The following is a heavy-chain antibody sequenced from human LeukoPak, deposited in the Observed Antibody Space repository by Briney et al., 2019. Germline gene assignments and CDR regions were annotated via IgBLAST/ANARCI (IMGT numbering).Heavy chain of an antibody. CDR3: ARGGTWQWLTHYYHYMDG. Sequence: SETLSLTCTVSGGSISTYYWSWIRQPPGKGLEWIGEIDQSGDNNYNPSLKSRVTISVDTSKNQFSLKLSSVTAADTAVYYCARGGTWQWLTHYYHYMDGWGKGTTVTVSS. CDR1: GGSISTYY. CDR2: IDQSGDN. D-gene: IGHD6-19*01. V-gene: IGHV4-34*01. J-gene: IGHJ6*03.